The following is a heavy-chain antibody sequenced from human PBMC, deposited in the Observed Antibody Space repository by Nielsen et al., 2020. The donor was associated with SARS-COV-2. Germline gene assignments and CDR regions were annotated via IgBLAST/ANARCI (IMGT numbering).Heavy chain of an antibody. J-gene: IGHJ6*02. CDR3: ARGGGGMDV. CDR2: IYSDGST. V-gene: IGHV3-53*01. CDR1: GFTFSRYN. Sequence: GGSLRLSFAPPGFTFSRYNMNWVRQAPGKGLEWASIIYSDGSTYYAGSVKGRLTISRDNSKNTLYLQMNSLRAEDTAVYYCARGGGGMDVWGQGTTVTVSS. D-gene: IGHD3-16*01.